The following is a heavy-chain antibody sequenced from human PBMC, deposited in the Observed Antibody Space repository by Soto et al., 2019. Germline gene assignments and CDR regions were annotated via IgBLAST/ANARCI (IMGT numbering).Heavy chain of an antibody. CDR1: GGSISSYY. J-gene: IGHJ4*02. V-gene: IGHV4-59*01. CDR2: IYSSGST. Sequence: SETLSLTCTVSGGSISSYYWSWIRQPPGKGLEWIGYIYSSGSTNYNPSLQSRVTISIDTSKNQFSLNLNSVTAADTAVYYCARGRTFYSDNGGYFNYWGQGTLVTVSS. CDR3: ARGRTFYSDNGGYFNY. D-gene: IGHD3-22*01.